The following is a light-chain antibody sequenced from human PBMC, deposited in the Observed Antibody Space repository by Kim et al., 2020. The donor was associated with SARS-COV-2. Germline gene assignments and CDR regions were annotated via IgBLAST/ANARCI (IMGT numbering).Light chain of an antibody. CDR2: YDR. CDR3: QVWDSTTDHYV. CDR1: NIGGKS. Sequence: SYELTQPPSVSVAPGKTATITCGGHNIGGKSVHWYQQKPGQAPLLVIYYDRDRPSGIPERFSGSNSGNTATLTISRVEAGDEADYYCQVWDSTTDHYVFGIGTKVTVL. V-gene: IGLV3-21*01. J-gene: IGLJ1*01.